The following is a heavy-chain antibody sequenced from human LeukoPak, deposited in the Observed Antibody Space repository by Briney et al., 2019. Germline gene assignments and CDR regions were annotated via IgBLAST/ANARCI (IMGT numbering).Heavy chain of an antibody. Sequence: SETLSLTCTVSGGSIGSHYWTWIRQTPGKGLEWIGYVYDIGSTKYNPSLKSRVTIPVDTSKNQFSLRLSSVTAADTAVYYCARGGVLKSADYWGQGTLVAVSS. CDR2: VYDIGST. CDR3: ARGGVLKSADY. J-gene: IGHJ4*02. D-gene: IGHD3-16*01. CDR1: GGSIGSHY. V-gene: IGHV4-59*11.